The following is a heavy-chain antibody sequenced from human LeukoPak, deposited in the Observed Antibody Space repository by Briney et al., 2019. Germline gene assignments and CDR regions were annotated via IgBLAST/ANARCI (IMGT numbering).Heavy chain of an antibody. Sequence: GGSLRLSCAASGFTFSSYEMNWVRQAPGKGLEWVSSISSSSSYIYYADSVKGRFTISRDNAKNSLYLQMNSLRVEDTAVYYCAREEVTIDERRFDYWGQGTLVTVSS. CDR3: AREEVTIDERRFDY. CDR2: ISSSSSYI. J-gene: IGHJ4*02. CDR1: GFTFSSYE. V-gene: IGHV3-21*01. D-gene: IGHD3-9*01.